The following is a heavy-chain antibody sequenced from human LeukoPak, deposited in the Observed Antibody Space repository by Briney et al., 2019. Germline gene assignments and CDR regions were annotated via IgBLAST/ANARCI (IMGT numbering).Heavy chain of an antibody. V-gene: IGHV1-69*13. CDR3: ARRRHSGYDYYGMDV. J-gene: IGHJ6*02. CDR1: GYTFTSYA. CDR2: IIPIFGTA. Sequence: SVKVSCKASGYTFTSYAISWVRQAPGQGLEWMGGIIPIFGTANYAQKFQGRVTITADESTSTAYMELSSLRSEDTAVYYCARRRHSGYDYYGMDVWGQGTTVTVSS. D-gene: IGHD1-26*01.